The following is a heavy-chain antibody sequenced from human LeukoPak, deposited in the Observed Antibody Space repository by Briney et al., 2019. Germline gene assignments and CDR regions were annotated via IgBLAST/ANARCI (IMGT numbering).Heavy chain of an antibody. CDR1: GYTFTSYG. V-gene: IGHV1-18*01. D-gene: IGHD3-22*01. Sequence: ASVKVSCKASGYTFTSYGISWVRQAPGQGLEWMGWISAYKGNTNYAQKLQGRVTMTTDTSTSTAYMQLRSLRSDDTAVYYCARESAYYYDSSGYLDYWGQGTLVTVSS. CDR3: ARESAYYYDSSGYLDY. CDR2: ISAYKGNT. J-gene: IGHJ4*02.